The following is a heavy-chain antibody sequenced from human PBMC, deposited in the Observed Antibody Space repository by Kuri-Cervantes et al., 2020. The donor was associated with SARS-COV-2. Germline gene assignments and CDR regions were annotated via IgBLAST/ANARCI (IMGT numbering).Heavy chain of an antibody. CDR2: ISAYNGNT. CDR1: GYTFTSYG. J-gene: IGHJ4*02. V-gene: IGHV1-18*01. D-gene: IGHD3-3*01. Sequence: ASVKVSCKASGYTFTSYGISWVRQAPGQGLEWMGWISAYNGNTNYAQKLQGRVTMTTDTSTSTAYMELRSLSSDDTAVYYCARVGDFWSGHRDNDYWGQGTLVTVSS. CDR3: ARVGDFWSGHRDNDY.